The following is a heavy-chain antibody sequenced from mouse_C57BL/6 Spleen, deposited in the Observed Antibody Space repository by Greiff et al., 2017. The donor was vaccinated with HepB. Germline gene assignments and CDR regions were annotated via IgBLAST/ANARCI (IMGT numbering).Heavy chain of an antibody. CDR3: ARNYYYGSSYDAWFAY. V-gene: IGHV1-85*01. D-gene: IGHD1-1*01. Sequence: VQLQQSGPELVKPGASVKLSCKASGYTFTSYDINWVKQRPGQGLEWIGWIYPRDGSTKYNEKFKGKATLTVDTSSSTAYMELHSLTSEDSAVYFCARNYYYGSSYDAWFAYWGQGTLVTVSA. J-gene: IGHJ3*01. CDR2: IYPRDGST. CDR1: GYTFTSYD.